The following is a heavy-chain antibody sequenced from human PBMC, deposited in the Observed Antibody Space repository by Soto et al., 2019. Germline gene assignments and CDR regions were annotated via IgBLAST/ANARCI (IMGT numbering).Heavy chain of an antibody. CDR3: ARTTAVPNTLRSRYFFDY. CDR2: VYYSGTT. V-gene: IGHV4-61*01. Sequence: SETLSLTCSVSGGSVSTKTYYWSWIRQPPGKRLEWIGYVYYSGTTNYNPSLKSRVTISADLSKNQFSLRLSSVTTADTALYYCARTTAVPNTLRSRYFFDYWGQGTLVTVSS. D-gene: IGHD4-17*01. J-gene: IGHJ4*02. CDR1: GGSVSTKTYY.